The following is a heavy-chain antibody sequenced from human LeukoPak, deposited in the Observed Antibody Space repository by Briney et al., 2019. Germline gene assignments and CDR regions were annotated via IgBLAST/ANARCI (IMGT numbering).Heavy chain of an antibody. CDR3: ARSDYVWGSYRPFDY. J-gene: IGHJ4*02. D-gene: IGHD3-16*02. V-gene: IGHV3-7*01. Sequence: GGSLRLSCAASGFTFSSYWMSRVRQAPGKGLEWVANIKQDGSEKYYVDSVKGRFTISRDNAKNSLYLQMNSLRAGDTAAYYCARSDYVWGSYRPFDYWGQGTLVTVSS. CDR2: IKQDGSEK. CDR1: GFTFSSYW.